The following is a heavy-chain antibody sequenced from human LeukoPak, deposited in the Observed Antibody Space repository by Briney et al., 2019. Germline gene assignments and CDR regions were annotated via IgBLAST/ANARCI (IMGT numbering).Heavy chain of an antibody. CDR2: ISYDGSNK. V-gene: IGHV3-30-3*01. D-gene: IGHD4-17*01. J-gene: IGHJ4*02. CDR3: ARDKSPYGDLIDY. Sequence: PGRSLRLSCAASGFTFSSYAMHWVRQAPGKGLEWVAVISYDGSNKYYADSVKGRFTISRDNSKNTLYLQMNSLRAEDTAVYYCARDKSPYGDLIDYWGQGTLVTVSS. CDR1: GFTFSSYA.